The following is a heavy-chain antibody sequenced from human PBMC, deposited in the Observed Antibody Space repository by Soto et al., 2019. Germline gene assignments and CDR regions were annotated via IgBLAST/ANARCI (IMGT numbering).Heavy chain of an antibody. D-gene: IGHD6-19*01. V-gene: IGHV3-30*18. J-gene: IGHJ4*02. CDR2: ISYDGSNK. Sequence: GGSLRLSCAASGFTFSSYGMHWVRQAPGKGLEWVAVISYDGSNKYYADSVKGRFTISRDNSKNTLYLQMNSLRAEDTAVYYCAKLSSDSSGWYGPTQFDYWGQGTLVTVSS. CDR1: GFTFSSYG. CDR3: AKLSSDSSGWYGPTQFDY.